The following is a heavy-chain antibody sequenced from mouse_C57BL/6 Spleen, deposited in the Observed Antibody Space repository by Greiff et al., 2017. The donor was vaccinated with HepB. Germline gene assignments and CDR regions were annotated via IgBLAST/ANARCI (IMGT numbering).Heavy chain of an antibody. CDR2: IYPGDGDT. D-gene: IGHD4-1*01. CDR1: GYAFSSYW. CDR3: ARSGANWAYWYFDV. V-gene: IGHV1-80*01. J-gene: IGHJ1*03. Sequence: VQLQQSGAELVKPGASVKISCKASGYAFSSYWMNWVKQRPGKGLEWIGQIYPGDGDTNYNGKFKGKATLTADKSSSTAYRQLSSLTTEDSAGYFCARSGANWAYWYFDVWGTGTTVTVSS.